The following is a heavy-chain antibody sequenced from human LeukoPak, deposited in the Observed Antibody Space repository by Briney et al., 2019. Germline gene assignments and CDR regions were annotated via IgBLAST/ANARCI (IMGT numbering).Heavy chain of an antibody. CDR2: IKEDGSEK. Sequence: PGGSLRLSCAASGFTFSSYSMNWVRQAPGKGLEWVANIKEDGSEKQYGDSVKGRFTISRDNDRNSLLLEMNNLRVEDTAVYYCARDPYHTQYGAFDIWGQGTMVTVSS. CDR1: GFTFSSYS. J-gene: IGHJ3*02. D-gene: IGHD2-2*01. V-gene: IGHV3-7*01. CDR3: ARDPYHTQYGAFDI.